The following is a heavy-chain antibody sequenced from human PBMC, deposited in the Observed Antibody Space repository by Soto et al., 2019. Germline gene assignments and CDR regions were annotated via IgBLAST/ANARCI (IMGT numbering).Heavy chain of an antibody. Sequence: GGSLRLSCAASGFTLNSFFMHWVRQAPGKGLMWVSRINNDGSSTTYADSVKGRFTISRDNAKNTLYLQMNSLRADDTAVYFCVRDQDSRGYSVFNHWGQGTQVTVSS. CDR2: INNDGSST. V-gene: IGHV3-74*01. D-gene: IGHD3-22*01. J-gene: IGHJ4*02. CDR3: VRDQDSRGYSVFNH. CDR1: GFTLNSFF.